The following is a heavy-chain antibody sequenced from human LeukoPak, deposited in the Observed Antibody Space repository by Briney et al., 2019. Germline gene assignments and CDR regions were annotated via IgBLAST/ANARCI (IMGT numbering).Heavy chain of an antibody. CDR1: GFRFSTYA. D-gene: IGHD2-2*02. V-gene: IGHV3-23*01. CDR2: ISGSDDST. Sequence: GGSLRLSCAASGFRFSTYAMNWVRQAPGKGLEWVSAISGSDDSTYYAESVKGRFTISRDNSKNTLLLQMNSLRVEDTAVYYCAKFACTSTSCYNNFWGQGTLVTVSS. CDR3: AKFACTSTSCYNNF. J-gene: IGHJ1*01.